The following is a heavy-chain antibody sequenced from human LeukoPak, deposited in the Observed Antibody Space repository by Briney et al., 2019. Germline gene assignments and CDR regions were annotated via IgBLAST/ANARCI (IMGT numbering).Heavy chain of an antibody. J-gene: IGHJ3*02. V-gene: IGHV3-7*01. CDR2: IKTDGSEK. Sequence: GGSLRLSCEGSGFTFSNYWMGWVRQAPGKGLQWVANIKTDGSEKYYVDSVKGRFTISRDNAKNSLYLQMNSLRAEDTAVYYCARWGAIAVADLGAFDIWGQGTMVTVSS. CDR1: GFTFSNYW. CDR3: ARWGAIAVADLGAFDI. D-gene: IGHD6-19*01.